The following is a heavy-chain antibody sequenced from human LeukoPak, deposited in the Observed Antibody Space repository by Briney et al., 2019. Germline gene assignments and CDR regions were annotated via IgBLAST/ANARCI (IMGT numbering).Heavy chain of an antibody. CDR3: ARGVLLVLIGDASPGWFDP. CDR2: IIPISGKT. D-gene: IGHD3-16*01. V-gene: IGHV1-69*13. CDR1: GGTFSNNA. Sequence: SVKVSCKASGGTFSNNAINWVRQAPGHGLEWMGGIIPISGKTNYAQKLQGRVSITADESTSTVYMELSSLKSEDTAVYYCARGVLLVLIGDASPGWFDPWGQGTPVTVPS. J-gene: IGHJ5*02.